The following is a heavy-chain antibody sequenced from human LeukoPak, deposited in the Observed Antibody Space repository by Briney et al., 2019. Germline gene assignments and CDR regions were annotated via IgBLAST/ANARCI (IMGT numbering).Heavy chain of an antibody. CDR1: GYGFTSYW. J-gene: IGHJ4*02. CDR2: IYPGDSDT. CDR3: ARLISPGYAGRRPYYFDY. Sequence: GESLKISCKSSGYGFTSYWIGWVRQMPGKGLEWMGIIYPGDSDTRYSPSFQGQVTISADKSISTAYLQWSSLKASDTAMYYCARLISPGYAGRRPYYFDYWGQGTLVTVSS. V-gene: IGHV5-51*01. D-gene: IGHD3-9*01.